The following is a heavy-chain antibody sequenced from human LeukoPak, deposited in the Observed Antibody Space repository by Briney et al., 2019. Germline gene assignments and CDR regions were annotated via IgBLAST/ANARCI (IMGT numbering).Heavy chain of an antibody. Sequence: PSETLSLTCTVSGSSITSGGYYWSWLRQPAGKGLEWIGRIYTSGTTNYNPSLKSRVTISADTSKNQFSLKLTSVTAADTAVYYCARGMGAGNSVPLLVYWGQGTLVIVSS. CDR2: IYTSGTT. V-gene: IGHV4-61*02. CDR1: GSSITSGGYY. D-gene: IGHD2-8*01. J-gene: IGHJ4*02. CDR3: ARGMGAGNSVPLLVY.